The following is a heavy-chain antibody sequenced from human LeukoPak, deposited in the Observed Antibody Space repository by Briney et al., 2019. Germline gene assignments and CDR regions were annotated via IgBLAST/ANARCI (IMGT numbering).Heavy chain of an antibody. D-gene: IGHD3-16*01. CDR1: GFTFSSYA. CDR3: AKHPFVWGSPLDY. CDR2: IGGSGDSDSP. Sequence: GGSLRLSCAASGFTFSSYAMSWVRQAPGKGLEWVSGIGGSGDSDSPHYADSVRGRFTISRDNSKNMLYLQMHNLRADDTAIYYCAKHPFVWGSPLDYWGQGTLVTVSS. J-gene: IGHJ4*02. V-gene: IGHV3-23*01.